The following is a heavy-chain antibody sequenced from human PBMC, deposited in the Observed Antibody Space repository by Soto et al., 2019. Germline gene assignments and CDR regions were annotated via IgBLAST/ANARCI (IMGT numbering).Heavy chain of an antibody. D-gene: IGHD6-19*01. J-gene: IGHJ6*02. Sequence: QVQLVESGGGVVQPGRSLRLSCAASGFTFSSYAMHWVRQAPGKGLEWVAVISYDGSNKYYADSVKGRFTISRDNSKNTLYLQMNSLRAEDTAVYYCAGEGLVSGGMDVWGQGTTVTVSS. CDR1: GFTFSSYA. CDR2: ISYDGSNK. CDR3: AGEGLVSGGMDV. V-gene: IGHV3-30-3*01.